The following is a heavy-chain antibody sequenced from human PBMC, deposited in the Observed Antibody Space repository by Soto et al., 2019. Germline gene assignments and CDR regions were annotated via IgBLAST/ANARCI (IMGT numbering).Heavy chain of an antibody. J-gene: IGHJ5*02. CDR3: ASGGNWFDP. D-gene: IGHD3-16*01. CDR2: MYYNGNI. Sequence: SETLSLTCNVSGGSISNYYWTWVRKSPEKGLEWIGYMYYNGNINYNPSLKSRVTISIDTSKNQFSLTLKSVTAADTAVYYCASGGNWFDPWGQGVLVTVSS. CDR1: GGSISNYY. V-gene: IGHV4-59*01.